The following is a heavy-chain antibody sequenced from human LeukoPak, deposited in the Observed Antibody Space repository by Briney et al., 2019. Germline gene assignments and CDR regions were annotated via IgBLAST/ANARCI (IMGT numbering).Heavy chain of an antibody. Sequence: ASVKVSCKASGYTFTSYDINWVRQATGQGLEWMGWMNPNSGNTGYAQKFQGRVTITADESTSTAYMELSSLRSEDTAVYYCARVFTTAGWYYYYMDVWGKGTTVTISS. CDR1: GYTFTSYD. D-gene: IGHD6-13*01. J-gene: IGHJ6*03. CDR2: MNPNSGNT. CDR3: ARVFTTAGWYYYYMDV. V-gene: IGHV1-8*01.